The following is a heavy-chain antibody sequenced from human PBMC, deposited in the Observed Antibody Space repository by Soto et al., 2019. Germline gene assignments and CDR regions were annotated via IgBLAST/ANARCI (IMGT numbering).Heavy chain of an antibody. CDR3: AHRRGAYYFDF. CDR1: GFSLSTNGVG. J-gene: IGHJ4*02. CDR2: IYWDGDK. D-gene: IGHD1-26*01. V-gene: IGHV2-5*02. Sequence: QITLKESGPTLVKPTQTLTLTCTFSGFSLSTNGVGVGWIRQPPGKALEWLALIYWDGDKRYSPSMKSRLTSTXYTSKNQVVLTMTNMDPVDTATYYCAHRRGAYYFDFWGLGTLVTVSS.